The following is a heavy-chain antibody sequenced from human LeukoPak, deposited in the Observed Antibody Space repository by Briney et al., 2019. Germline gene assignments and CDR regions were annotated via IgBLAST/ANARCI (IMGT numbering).Heavy chain of an antibody. D-gene: IGHD3-3*01. Sequence: GGSLRLSCAASGFTFSSYGMHWVRQAPGKGLEWVAVISYDGSNKYYADSVKGRFTISRDNSKNTLYLQMNSLRAEDTAAYYCAKDGGDYWGQGTLVTVSS. CDR3: AKDGGDY. V-gene: IGHV3-30*18. J-gene: IGHJ4*02. CDR2: ISYDGSNK. CDR1: GFTFSSYG.